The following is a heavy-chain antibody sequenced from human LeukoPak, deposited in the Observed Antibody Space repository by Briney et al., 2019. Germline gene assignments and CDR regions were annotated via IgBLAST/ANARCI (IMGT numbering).Heavy chain of an antibody. Sequence: GGSLRLSCAASEFTVSTNYMSWVRQAPGKGLEWVSTIYSSGSAHYADFLKGRFTIFRDNSKNTLYLQMNSLRVEDTAVYYCARDIPPDYWGQGTLVTVSS. CDR3: ARDIPPDY. J-gene: IGHJ4*02. CDR2: IYSSGSA. V-gene: IGHV3-66*01. CDR1: EFTVSTNY.